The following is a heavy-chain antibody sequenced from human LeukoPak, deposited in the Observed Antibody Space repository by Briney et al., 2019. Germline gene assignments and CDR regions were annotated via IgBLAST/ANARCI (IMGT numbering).Heavy chain of an antibody. Sequence: GKSLRLSCEAPGFTFSSYAMHWVRQAPGKGLEWVAVISYDGSNKYYADSVKGRFTISRDNSKNTLYLQMNSLRAEDTAVYYCARVGWAHYDFWSGYYDDYYYYMDVWGKGTTVTVSS. CDR2: ISYDGSNK. D-gene: IGHD3-3*01. J-gene: IGHJ6*03. CDR1: GFTFSSYA. V-gene: IGHV3-30-3*01. CDR3: ARVGWAHYDFWSGYYDDYYYYMDV.